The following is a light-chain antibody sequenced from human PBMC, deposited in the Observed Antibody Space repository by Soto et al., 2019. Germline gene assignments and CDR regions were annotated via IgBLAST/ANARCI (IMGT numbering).Light chain of an antibody. J-gene: IGLJ1*01. CDR1: SSNIGSNT. V-gene: IGLV1-44*01. CDR2: DSN. CDR3: AAWDDSLNFPYV. Sequence: QSVLTQPPSASGTPGQRVTISCSGSSSNIGSNTVHWYQQLAGAAPKLLIYDSNQRPSGGPDRFSGSQSGTSASLAISGLQSEFEADYYCAAWDDSLNFPYVFGTGTKVTVL.